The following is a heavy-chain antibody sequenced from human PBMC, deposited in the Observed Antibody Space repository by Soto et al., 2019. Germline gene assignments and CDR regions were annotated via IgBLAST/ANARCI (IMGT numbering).Heavy chain of an antibody. CDR2: ISGSGGST. CDR1: GFTFSSHA. J-gene: IGHJ4*02. Sequence: GSLRLSCAASGFTFSSHAMSWVRQAPGKGLEWVSAISGSGGSTYYADSVKGRFTISRDNSKNTLYLQMNSLRAEDTAVYYCAKDPNPYYYDSSGYYSAYFDYWGQGTLVTVSS. D-gene: IGHD3-22*01. CDR3: AKDPNPYYYDSSGYYSAYFDY. V-gene: IGHV3-23*01.